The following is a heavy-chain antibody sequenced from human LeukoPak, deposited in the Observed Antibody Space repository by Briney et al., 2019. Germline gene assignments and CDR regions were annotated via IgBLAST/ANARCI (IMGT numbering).Heavy chain of an antibody. J-gene: IGHJ6*03. D-gene: IGHD6-13*01. Sequence: ASVKVSCKASGGTFSSYAISWVRQAPGQGLEWMGGIIPIFGTANYAQKFQGRVTITTDESTSTAYMELSSLRSEDTAVYYCARRLADKQQLVPWDCYYMDVWGKGTTVTVSS. CDR2: IIPIFGTA. V-gene: IGHV1-69*05. CDR1: GGTFSSYA. CDR3: ARRLADKQQLVPWDCYYMDV.